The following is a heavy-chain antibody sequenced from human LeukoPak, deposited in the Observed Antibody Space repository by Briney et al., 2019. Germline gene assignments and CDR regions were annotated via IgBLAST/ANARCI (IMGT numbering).Heavy chain of an antibody. CDR3: ARDSWELRAFDI. D-gene: IGHD1-26*01. CDR2: INHSGST. V-gene: IGHV4-34*01. J-gene: IGHJ3*02. Sequence: PSETLSLTCAVYGGSFSGYYWSWIRQPPGKGLEWIGEINHSGSTNYNPSLKSRVTISVDASKNQFSLKLSSVTAADTAVYYCARDSWELRAFDIWGQGTMVTVSS. CDR1: GGSFSGYY.